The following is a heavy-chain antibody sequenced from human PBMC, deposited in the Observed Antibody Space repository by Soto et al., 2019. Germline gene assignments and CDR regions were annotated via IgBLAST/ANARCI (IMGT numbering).Heavy chain of an antibody. CDR1: GGTFSSYA. D-gene: IGHD1-26*01. V-gene: IGHV1-69*13. Sequence: EASVKVSCKASGGTFSSYAISWVRQAPGQGLEWMGGIIPISGTANYAQKFQGRVTITADESTSTAYMELSSLRSEDTAVYYCARGVRWDYYYYYDMDVWGKGTTVTVSS. CDR2: IIPISGTA. J-gene: IGHJ6*03. CDR3: ARGVRWDYYYYYDMDV.